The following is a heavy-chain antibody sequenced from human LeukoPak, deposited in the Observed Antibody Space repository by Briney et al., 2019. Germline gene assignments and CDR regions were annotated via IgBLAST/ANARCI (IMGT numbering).Heavy chain of an antibody. V-gene: IGHV4-59*12. Sequence: SQTLSLTCTVSGGSMSPYHWGWIRQPPGKGPEWTGYIYYSGSTNYNPSLNSRVTISVDTSKNQFSLRLSSVTAADTAIYYCAREVSGRFDYWGQGTLVTVSS. CDR3: AREVSGRFDY. J-gene: IGHJ4*02. CDR1: GGSMSPYH. CDR2: IYYSGST.